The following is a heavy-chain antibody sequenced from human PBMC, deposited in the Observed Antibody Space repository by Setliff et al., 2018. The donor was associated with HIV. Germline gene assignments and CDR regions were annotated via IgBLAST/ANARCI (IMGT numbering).Heavy chain of an antibody. V-gene: IGHV1-24*01. CDR2: FDPEDGEK. CDR1: GSTLSEEA. Sequence: ASVKVSCKVSGSTLSEEAIHWVRQTPGKGLEWMGGFDPEDGEKIYAQNFQGRVTMTEDTSTDTAYMELSSLTCEDTAVHYCAKERFTLIGLDSFDIWGQGTMVTVSS. D-gene: IGHD3-22*01. J-gene: IGHJ3*02. CDR3: AKERFTLIGLDSFDI.